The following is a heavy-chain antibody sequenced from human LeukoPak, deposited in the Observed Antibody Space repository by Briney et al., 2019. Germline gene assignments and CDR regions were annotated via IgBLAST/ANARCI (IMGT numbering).Heavy chain of an antibody. D-gene: IGHD6-19*01. CDR3: ARGLGSGWYSNWFDP. CDR2: ITASGTAM. CDR1: GFTFSSYS. V-gene: IGHV3-48*01. J-gene: IGHJ5*02. Sequence: GGSLRLSCAASGFTFSSYSMNWVRQAPGKGLEWVSHITASGTAMFYADSVKGRFTISRDNSKNTLYLQMNSLRAEDTAVYYCARGLGSGWYSNWFDPWGQGTLVTVSS.